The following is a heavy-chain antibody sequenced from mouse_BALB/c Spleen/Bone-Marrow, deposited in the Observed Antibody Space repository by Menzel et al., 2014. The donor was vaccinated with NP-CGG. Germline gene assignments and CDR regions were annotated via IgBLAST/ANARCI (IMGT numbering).Heavy chain of an antibody. J-gene: IGHJ4*01. V-gene: IGHV2-6-7*01. CDR1: GFSLTGYG. D-gene: IGHD2-4*01. CDR3: ARDSFLITRALDY. CDR2: IWGDGST. Sequence: VQRVESGPGLVAPSQSLSITCTASGFSLTGYGVSWVRQPPGKGLEWLGMIWGDGSTDYNSALKSRLSISKDNAKSQVFLKVNSLQTEDTARYYCARDSFLITRALDYWGQGTSVTVSS.